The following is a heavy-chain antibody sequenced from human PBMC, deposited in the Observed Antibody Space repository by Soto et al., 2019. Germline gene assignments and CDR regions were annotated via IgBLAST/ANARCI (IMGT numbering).Heavy chain of an antibody. CDR1: GFIFESFG. V-gene: IGHV3-23*01. Sequence: GGPLRLSCAASGFIFESFGMSWVRHAPGKGLEWISSISGSGFKKYYADSVKGRFTISRDNSKSTVYLELNNLSAEDTAVYHCAKNQGVELVPLATVDWFDPWGQGSVVTVSS. CDR3: AKNQGVELVPLATVDWFDP. J-gene: IGHJ5*02. CDR2: ISGSGFKK. D-gene: IGHD1-26*01.